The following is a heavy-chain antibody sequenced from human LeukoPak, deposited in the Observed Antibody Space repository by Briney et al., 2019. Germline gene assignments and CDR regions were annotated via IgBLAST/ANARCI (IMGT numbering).Heavy chain of an antibody. CDR2: IDPSDSYT. CDR1: GYSFTSYW. D-gene: IGHD2-2*01. Sequence: GESLRISCKGSGYSFTSYWISWVRQMPGKGLEWMGRIDPSDSYTNYSPSFQGHVTISADKSISTAYLQWSSLKASDTAMYYCARQDRWCCSSTSCYAYYYYGMDVWGKGTTVTVSS. J-gene: IGHJ6*04. CDR3: ARQDRWCCSSTSCYAYYYYGMDV. V-gene: IGHV5-10-1*01.